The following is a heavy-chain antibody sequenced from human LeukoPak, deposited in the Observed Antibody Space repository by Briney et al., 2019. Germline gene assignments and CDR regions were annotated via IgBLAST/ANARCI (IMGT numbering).Heavy chain of an antibody. V-gene: IGHV5-51*01. CDR2: CYHGYSDT. J-gene: IGHJ5*02. Sequence: GGALKTPLRGLGYRLQKYWIGWVLQMPGKGVESVMICYHGYSDTRYSPSFQGQVSTLPDKSISTAYLQWSSLKASDTALYYCARELRVYRGYDLYNWFDPWGQGTLVTVSS. CDR1: GYRLQKYW. CDR3: ARELRVYRGYDLYNWFDP. D-gene: IGHD5-12*01.